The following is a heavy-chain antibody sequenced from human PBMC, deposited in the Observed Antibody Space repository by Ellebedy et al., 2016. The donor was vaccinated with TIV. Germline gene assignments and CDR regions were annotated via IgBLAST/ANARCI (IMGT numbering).Heavy chain of an antibody. CDR2: ISGNGGRT. Sequence: GESLKISCAASGFTFSSYAMSWVRQAPGKGLEWVSSISGNGGRTDYADSVKGRFTISRDNSNNSLYLQMNSLRAEDTAVYYCARAPDPDYWGQGTLVTVSS. D-gene: IGHD1-14*01. J-gene: IGHJ4*02. CDR3: ARAPDPDY. CDR1: GFTFSSYA. V-gene: IGHV3-23*01.